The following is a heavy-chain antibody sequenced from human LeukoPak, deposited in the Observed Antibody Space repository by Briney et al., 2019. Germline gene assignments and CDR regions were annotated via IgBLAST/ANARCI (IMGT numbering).Heavy chain of an antibody. V-gene: IGHV3-23*01. D-gene: IGHD3-9*01. CDR3: VRANDNYYYYYMEV. CDR1: GFTFSTYG. J-gene: IGHJ6*03. Sequence: PGGSLRLSCAASGFTFSTYGMSWVRQAPGKGLEWVSGISGSGGSKYYADSVKGRFTISRDNSKNELYLQMNSLRAEDTAVYYCVRANDNYYYYYMEVWGKGTTVTIS. CDR2: ISGSGGSK.